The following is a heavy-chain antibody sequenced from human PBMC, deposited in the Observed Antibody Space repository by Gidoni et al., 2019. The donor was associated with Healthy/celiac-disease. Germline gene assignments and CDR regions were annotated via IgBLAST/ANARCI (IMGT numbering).Heavy chain of an antibody. Sequence: QVQLQQWGAGLLKPSETLSLTCAVYGGSFSGYYWSWIRQPPGKGLEWSGEINHSGSTNYNPSLKSRVTISVDTSKNQFSLKLSSVTAADTAVYYCARSTIDSTNAGGMDVWGQGTTVTVSS. J-gene: IGHJ6*02. CDR2: INHSGST. CDR1: GGSFSGYY. CDR3: ARSTIDSTNAGGMDV. V-gene: IGHV4-34*01. D-gene: IGHD2-2*01.